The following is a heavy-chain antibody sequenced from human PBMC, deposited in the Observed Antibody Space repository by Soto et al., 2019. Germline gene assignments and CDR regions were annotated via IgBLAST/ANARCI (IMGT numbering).Heavy chain of an antibody. D-gene: IGHD6-19*01. CDR1: GFTFSSYG. CDR2: ISYDGSNK. J-gene: IGHJ4*02. Sequence: PGGSLILSCAASGFTFSSYGMHWVRQAPGKGLEWVAVISYDGSNKYYADSVKGRFTISRDNSKNTLYLQMNSLRAEDTAVYYCAKQGDYSSGFDYWGQGTLVTVSS. V-gene: IGHV3-30*18. CDR3: AKQGDYSSGFDY.